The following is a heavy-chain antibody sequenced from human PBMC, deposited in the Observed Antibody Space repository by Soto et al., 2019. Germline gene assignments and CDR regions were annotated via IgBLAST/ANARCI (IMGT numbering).Heavy chain of an antibody. CDR2: INPNSGGT. J-gene: IGHJ4*02. Sequence: GASVKVSCKASGYTFTGYYMHWVRQEPGQGLEWMGWINPNSGGTNYAQKFQGRVTMTRDTSISTAYMELSRLRSDVTAVYFCARRSPKSIWPLFDFCDQPILVTVSS. CDR1: GYTFTGYY. D-gene: IGHD2-21*01. V-gene: IGHV1-2*02. CDR3: ARRSPKSIWPLFDF.